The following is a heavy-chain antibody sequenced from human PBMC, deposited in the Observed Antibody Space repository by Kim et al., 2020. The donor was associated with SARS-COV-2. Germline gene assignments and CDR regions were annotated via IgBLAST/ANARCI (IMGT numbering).Heavy chain of an antibody. V-gene: IGHV4-30-4*01. Sequence: SETLSLTCTVSGGSISSGDYSWTWIRQPPGKGLEWIGYIHYSGSTNYNPSLMSRVTISLDTSKNQFSLKLSSVTAADTAVYYCARVRGTTDYGMDVWGQGTTVTVSS. CDR1: GGSISSGDYS. CDR3: ARVRGTTDYGMDV. D-gene: IGHD3-16*01. J-gene: IGHJ6*02. CDR2: IHYSGST.